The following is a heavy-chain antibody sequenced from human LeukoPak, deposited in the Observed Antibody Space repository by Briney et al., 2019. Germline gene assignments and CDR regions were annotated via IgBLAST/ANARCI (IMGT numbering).Heavy chain of an antibody. CDR3: ARRGAIFWYMDV. Sequence: WGSLRLSCAASGFSFSNYDMNWVRQAPGKGLEWVSSIINISSYVNYADSVKGRFIISRDNAKNSLYLQMNSLRAEDTAVYYCARRGAIFWYMDVWGKGTTVTVSS. J-gene: IGHJ6*03. CDR2: IINISSYV. D-gene: IGHD3-3*01. CDR1: GFSFSNYD. V-gene: IGHV3-21*06.